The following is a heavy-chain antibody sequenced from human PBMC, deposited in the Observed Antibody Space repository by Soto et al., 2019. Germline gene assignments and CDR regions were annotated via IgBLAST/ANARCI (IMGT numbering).Heavy chain of an antibody. CDR1: GGSISSSSYY. Sequence: SETLSLTCTVSGGSISSSSYYWGWIRQPPGKGLEWIGSIYYSGSTYYNPSLKSRVTISVDTSKNQFSLKLSSVTAADTAVYYSARHVWTIFAVHPTWFDPLGQETLV. V-gene: IGHV4-39*01. CDR3: ARHVWTIFAVHPTWFDP. D-gene: IGHD3-3*01. J-gene: IGHJ5*01. CDR2: IYYSGST.